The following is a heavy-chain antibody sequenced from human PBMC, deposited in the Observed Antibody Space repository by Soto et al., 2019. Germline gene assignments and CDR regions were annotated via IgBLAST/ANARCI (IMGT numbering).Heavy chain of an antibody. CDR2: IYSSGNT. Sequence: SETLSLTCTVSGGSSSSTSYYWGWIRQPPGKGLEWIGSIYSSGNTYYNPSLKSRVTISVDTSKSHLSLKLRSDDTAVYYCAKDIGQPRGTMVRGVISHDAFDIWGQGTMVTVSS. J-gene: IGHJ3*02. CDR3: AKDIGQPRGTMVRGVISHDAFDI. CDR1: GGSSSSTSYY. D-gene: IGHD3-10*01. V-gene: IGHV4-39*02.